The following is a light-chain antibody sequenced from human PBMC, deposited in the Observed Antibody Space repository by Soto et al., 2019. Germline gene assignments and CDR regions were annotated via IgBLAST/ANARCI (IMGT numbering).Light chain of an antibody. CDR2: DTS. CDR1: QSISGN. Sequence: DIVMTQSPATLSVSPGERATLSCRASQSISGNLAWYQQKPGQAPRLLIYDTSTRATGLPARFSGSGSGREFTLTINSLQSEDFAVYFCHQYNFWPTFGQGAKVDIK. J-gene: IGKJ1*01. CDR3: HQYNFWPT. V-gene: IGKV3-15*01.